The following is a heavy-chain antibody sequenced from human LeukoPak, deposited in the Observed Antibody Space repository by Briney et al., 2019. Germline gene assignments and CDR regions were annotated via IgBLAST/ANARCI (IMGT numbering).Heavy chain of an antibody. CDR3: AREGYYDSSGYPPT. CDR1: GGSFSGYY. CDR2: IYTSGST. J-gene: IGHJ4*02. Sequence: SETLSLTCAVYGGSFSGYYWSWIRQPAGKGLEWIGRIYTSGSTNYNPSLKSRVTISVDTSKNQFSLKLSSVTAADTAVYYCAREGYYDSSGYPPTWGQGTLVTVSS. D-gene: IGHD3-22*01. V-gene: IGHV4-4*07.